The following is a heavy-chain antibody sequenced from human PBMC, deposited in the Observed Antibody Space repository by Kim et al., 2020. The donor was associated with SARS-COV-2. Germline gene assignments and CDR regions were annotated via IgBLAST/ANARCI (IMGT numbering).Heavy chain of an antibody. V-gene: IGHV1-24*01. Sequence: ASVEVSCKVSGYTLSELSMHWVRQARGEGLEWMGGFDPENGETVYAPEFQDRVTIADGTATDTGYMELSDLRSEGSAGYLFATYALLRLWFVLW. J-gene: IGHJ2*01. CDR2: FDPENGET. CDR1: GYTLSELS. CDR3: ATYALLRLWFVL. D-gene: IGHD2-2*01.